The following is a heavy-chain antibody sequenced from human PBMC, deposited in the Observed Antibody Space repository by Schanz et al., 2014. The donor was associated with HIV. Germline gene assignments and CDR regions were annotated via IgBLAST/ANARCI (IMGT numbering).Heavy chain of an antibody. CDR2: IWYDGTNK. D-gene: IGHD4-17*01. CDR1: GFTFSSYG. CDR3: ARAGLHDYGDSGLDY. V-gene: IGHV3-33*01. J-gene: IGHJ4*02. Sequence: QVQLVESGGGVVQPGRSLRLSCAASGFTFSSYGMHWVRQTPGKGLEWVAVIWYDGTNKYYADSVKGRFTISRDNSKNSLYLQMNRLRSEDTAVYYCARAGLHDYGDSGLDYWGQGTLVTVSS.